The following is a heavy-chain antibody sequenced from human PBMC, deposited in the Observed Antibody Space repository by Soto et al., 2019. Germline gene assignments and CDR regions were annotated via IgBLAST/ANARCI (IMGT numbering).Heavy chain of an antibody. CDR1: GGSFSGYY. CDR2: INHSGST. Sequence: SETLSLTCAVYGGSFSGYYWSWIRQPPGKGLEWIGEINHSGSTNYNPSLKSRVTISVDTSKNQFSLKLSSVTAADTAVYYCARPGYRRSWYGRYYFDYWGQGTLVTVSS. CDR3: ARPGYRRSWYGRYYFDY. J-gene: IGHJ4*02. D-gene: IGHD6-13*01. V-gene: IGHV4-34*01.